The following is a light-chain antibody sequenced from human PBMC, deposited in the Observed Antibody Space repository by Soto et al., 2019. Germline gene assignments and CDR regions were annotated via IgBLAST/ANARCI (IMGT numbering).Light chain of an antibody. CDR3: QQYDSSPRT. V-gene: IGKV3-20*01. CDR1: QSINSNY. CDR2: GAS. J-gene: IGKJ1*01. Sequence: EIVLTQSPGTLSLSPGARATLSCRASQSINSNYLAWYQQKPGQGPRVLMYGASSRATGIPDRFSGSGSGTDFTITISSLEPEDVAMYYGQQYDSSPRTFGQGTKVEIK.